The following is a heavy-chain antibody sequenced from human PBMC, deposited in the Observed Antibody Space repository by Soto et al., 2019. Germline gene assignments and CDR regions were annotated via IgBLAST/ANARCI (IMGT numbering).Heavy chain of an antibody. CDR2: ISSSGSTI. CDR3: ARGVAAAGYYYYYGMDV. V-gene: IGHV3-48*03. J-gene: IGHJ6*02. CDR1: GFTFSSYE. Sequence: LRLSCAASGFTFSSYEMNWVRQAPGKGLEWVSYISSSGSTIYYADSVKGRFTISRDNAKNSLYLQMNSLRAEDTAVYYCARGVAAAGYYYYYGMDVWGQGTTVTVSS. D-gene: IGHD6-13*01.